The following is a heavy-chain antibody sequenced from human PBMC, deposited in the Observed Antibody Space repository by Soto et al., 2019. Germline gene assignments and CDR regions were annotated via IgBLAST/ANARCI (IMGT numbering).Heavy chain of an antibody. V-gene: IGHV4-39*01. J-gene: IGHJ6*02. Sequence: SETLSLPCTVSGGSISSSSYYWGWIRQPPGKGLEWIGSIYYSGSTYYNPSLKSRVTISVDTSKNQFSLKLSSVTAADTAVYYCAILYYDFWSGPLYVCGQGTTVPVSS. D-gene: IGHD3-3*01. CDR1: GGSISSSSYY. CDR2: IYYSGST. CDR3: AILYYDFWSGPLYV.